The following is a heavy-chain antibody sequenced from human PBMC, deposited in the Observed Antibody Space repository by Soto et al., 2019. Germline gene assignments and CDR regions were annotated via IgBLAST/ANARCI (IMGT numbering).Heavy chain of an antibody. V-gene: IGHV3-48*03. CDR2: ISSTGGTV. D-gene: IGHD6-19*01. CDR3: TNDGGVLWLPS. CDR1: GFTFSRSE. Sequence: EVQLVESGGGLVQPGGSLRLSCTASGFTFSRSEMNWVRQAPGKGLEWVAYISSTGGTVYYAESVEGRFTISRDNAKNSLYLQMSSLRAEDTATYHCTNDGGVLWLPSWGQGALVTVSS. J-gene: IGHJ5*02.